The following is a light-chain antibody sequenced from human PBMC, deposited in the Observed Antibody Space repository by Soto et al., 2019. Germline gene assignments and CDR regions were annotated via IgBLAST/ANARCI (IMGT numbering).Light chain of an antibody. V-gene: IGKV1-5*01. Sequence: DIQMTQSPSTLSASVGDRVTITCRASQSISSWLAWYQQKPGKAPKLIIYDASSLESGVPSRFSGSGSGTEFTLTISSLQPEDFATYYCQQYNRYSRTYGQGTKVAIK. J-gene: IGKJ1*01. CDR3: QQYNRYSRT. CDR1: QSISSW. CDR2: DAS.